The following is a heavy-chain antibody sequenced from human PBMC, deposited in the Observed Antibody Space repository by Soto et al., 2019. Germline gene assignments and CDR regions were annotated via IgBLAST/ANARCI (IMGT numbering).Heavy chain of an antibody. J-gene: IGHJ4*02. V-gene: IGHV4-59*03. CDR3: ATGRVYYGSEY. D-gene: IGHD3-10*01. CDR2: IYYSAST. CDR1: GDSISDFY. Sequence: QVQLQESGPGLVKPSETLSLTCRFPGDSISDFYWSWIRQPPGKGLEWMGSIYYSASTNYKPSLNFNPSLKSRVTISLDTSQNQFSLKLTSMTAADPAVYYCATGRVYYGSEYWGQGTLVTVSS.